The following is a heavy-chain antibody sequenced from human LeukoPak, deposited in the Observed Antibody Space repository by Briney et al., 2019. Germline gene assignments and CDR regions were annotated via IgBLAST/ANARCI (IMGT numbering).Heavy chain of an antibody. Sequence: GGSLRLSCAASGFTFSSYWMHWVRQAPGKGLVWVSRINSDGSSTTYADSVKGRFTISRDNAKTSLYLQMISLRDEDTAVYYCARRLGTTMLDYWGQGTLVTVSS. CDR3: ARRLGTTMLDY. CDR2: INSDGSST. J-gene: IGHJ4*02. D-gene: IGHD1-26*01. V-gene: IGHV3-74*01. CDR1: GFTFSSYW.